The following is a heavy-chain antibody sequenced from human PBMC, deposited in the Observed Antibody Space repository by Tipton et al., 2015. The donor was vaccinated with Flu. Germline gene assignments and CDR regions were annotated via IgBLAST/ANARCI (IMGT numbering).Heavy chain of an antibody. CDR3: ARKVTNWNYIDY. J-gene: IGHJ4*02. Sequence: TLSLTCTVSGDSISSSTDYWGWIRQPPGKGLEWIGTMYYDGSTYYKPSLKSRVTISADTSKNQFSLKLSSVTAADTAMYYCARKVTNWNYIDYWGQGTLVTVSS. CDR2: MYYDGST. CDR1: GDSISSSTDY. D-gene: IGHD1-1*01. V-gene: IGHV4-39*07.